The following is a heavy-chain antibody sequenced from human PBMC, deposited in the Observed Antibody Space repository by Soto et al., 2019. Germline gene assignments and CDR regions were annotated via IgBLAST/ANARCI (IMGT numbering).Heavy chain of an antibody. J-gene: IGHJ4*02. V-gene: IGHV4-39*01. CDR1: GGPISSSTYY. Sequence: PSETLSLTCIVSGGPISSSTYYWGWIRQPPGKGLEWIGSIHYRGSTYYSPSLKSRVTISVDTSKNQFSLKVFSVTAADTAVYYCARLSGYAYGDTDFWGPGTLVT. D-gene: IGHD5-12*01. CDR3: ARLSGYAYGDTDF. CDR2: IHYRGST.